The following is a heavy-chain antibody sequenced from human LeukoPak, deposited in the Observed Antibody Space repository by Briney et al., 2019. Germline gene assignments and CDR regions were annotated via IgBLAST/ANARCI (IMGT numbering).Heavy chain of an antibody. CDR3: ARKLVAAAEGWFDP. CDR2: MNPNSGNT. J-gene: IGHJ5*02. D-gene: IGHD6-13*01. Sequence: ASVKVSCKASGYTFTSYDINWVRQATGQGLEWMGWMNPNSGNTGYAQKFQGRVTMTRNTSISTAYMELSSLRSEGTAVYYCARKLVAAAEGWFDPWGQGTLVTVSS. CDR1: GYTFTSYD. V-gene: IGHV1-8*01.